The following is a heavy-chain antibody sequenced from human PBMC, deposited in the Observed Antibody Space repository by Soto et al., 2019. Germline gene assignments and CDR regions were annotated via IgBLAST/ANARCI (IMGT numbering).Heavy chain of an antibody. CDR3: ASGPPPGDYYYGMDV. CDR2: ISSSSSYI. J-gene: IGHJ6*02. V-gene: IGHV3-21*01. D-gene: IGHD4-17*01. CDR1: GFTFSSYS. Sequence: GGSLRLSCAASGFTFSSYSMNWVRQAPGKGLEWVSSISSSSSYIYYADSVKGRFTISRDNAKNSLYLQMNSLRAEDTAVYYCASGPPPGDYYYGMDVWGQGTTVTVSS.